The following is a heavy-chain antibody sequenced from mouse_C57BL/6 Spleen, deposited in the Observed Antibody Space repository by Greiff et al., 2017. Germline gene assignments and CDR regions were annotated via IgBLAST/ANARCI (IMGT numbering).Heavy chain of an antibody. Sequence: QVQLQQPGAALVMPGASVKLSCKASGYTFTSYWMHWVKQRPGQGLEWIGEIDPSDSYTNYNQKFKGKSTLTVDKSSSTAYMQLSSLTSEDSAVYYCARWDYGNSYYFDYWGQGTTLTVSS. CDR1: GYTFTSYW. J-gene: IGHJ2*01. CDR3: ARWDYGNSYYFDY. D-gene: IGHD2-1*01. CDR2: IDPSDSYT. V-gene: IGHV1-69*01.